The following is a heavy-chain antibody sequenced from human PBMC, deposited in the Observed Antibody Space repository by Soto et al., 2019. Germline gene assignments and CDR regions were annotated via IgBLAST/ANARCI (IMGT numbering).Heavy chain of an antibody. D-gene: IGHD3-3*01. Sequence: GGSLRLSCAASGFTVSNNYMSWVRQAPGKGLEWVSVIYSGTGTYYADSVKGRFTISRHNSKNTLYLQMNSLRDEDTAVYYCARGYDFWSGRGYMDVWGKGTTVTVSS. J-gene: IGHJ6*03. CDR3: ARGYDFWSGRGYMDV. V-gene: IGHV3-53*04. CDR2: IYSGTGT. CDR1: GFTVSNNY.